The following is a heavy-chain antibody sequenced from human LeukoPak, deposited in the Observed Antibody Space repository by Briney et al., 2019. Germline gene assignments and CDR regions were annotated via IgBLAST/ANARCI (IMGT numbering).Heavy chain of an antibody. V-gene: IGHV1-2*02. CDR3: ARDVAAAGPTFDY. D-gene: IGHD6-13*01. J-gene: IGHJ4*02. CDR2: INPNSGGT. Sequence: ASVKVSCKASGYTFTGYYTHWVRQAPGQGLEWMGWINPNSGGTNYAQKFQGRVTMTRDTSISTAYMELSRLRSDDTAVYYCARDVAAAGPTFDYWGQGTLVTVSS. CDR1: GYTFTGYY.